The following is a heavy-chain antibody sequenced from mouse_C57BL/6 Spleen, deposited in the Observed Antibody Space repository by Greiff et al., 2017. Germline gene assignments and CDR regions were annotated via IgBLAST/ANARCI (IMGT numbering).Heavy chain of an antibody. D-gene: IGHD3-2*02. Sequence: EVQRVESEGGLVQPGSSMKLSCTASGFTFSDYYMAWVRQVPEKGLEWVANINYDGSSTYYLDSLKSRFIISRDNAKNILYLQMSSLKSEDTATYYCARDLDQAFDYWGQGTTLTVSS. CDR2: INYDGSST. CDR1: GFTFSDYY. CDR3: ARDLDQAFDY. J-gene: IGHJ2*01. V-gene: IGHV5-16*01.